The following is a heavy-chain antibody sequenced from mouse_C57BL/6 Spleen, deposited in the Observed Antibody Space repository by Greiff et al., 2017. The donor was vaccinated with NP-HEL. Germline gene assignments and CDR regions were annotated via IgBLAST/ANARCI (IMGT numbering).Heavy chain of an antibody. CDR3: AIGTHDYDGYFDV. Sequence: QVQLKQPGAELVKPGASVKVSCKASGYTFTSYWMHWVKQRPGQGLEWIGRIHPSDSDTNYNQKFKGKATLTVDKSSSTAYMQLSSLTSEDSAVYYCAIGTHDYDGYFDVWGTGTTVTVSS. CDR1: GYTFTSYW. J-gene: IGHJ1*03. V-gene: IGHV1-74*01. CDR2: IHPSDSDT. D-gene: IGHD2-4*01.